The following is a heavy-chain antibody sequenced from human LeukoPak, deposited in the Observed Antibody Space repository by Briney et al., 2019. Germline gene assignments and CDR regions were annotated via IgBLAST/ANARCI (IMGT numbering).Heavy chain of an antibody. J-gene: IGHJ5*02. CDR1: GGSISSGSYY. Sequence: SQTLSLTCTVSGGSISSGSYYWGWIRQPPGKGLEWIGSIYHSGSTYYNPSLKSRVTISVDTSKNQFSLKLSSVTAADTAVYYCARHHEEIFGVVSWFDPWGQGTLVTVSS. D-gene: IGHD3-3*01. CDR2: IYHSGST. CDR3: ARHHEEIFGVVSWFDP. V-gene: IGHV4-39*01.